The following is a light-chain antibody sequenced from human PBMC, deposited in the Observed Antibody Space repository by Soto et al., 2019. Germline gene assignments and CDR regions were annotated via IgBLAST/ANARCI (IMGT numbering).Light chain of an antibody. J-gene: IGKJ2*01. CDR2: GAS. V-gene: IGKV3-20*01. Sequence: EIVLTQSPGTLSLSPGERATLSCRASQSVSSSYLAWYQQKPGQAPRLLIYGASSRATGIPDRLSGSGSGTDFTLTSSRLEPEDFAVYYCQQYGSSLVYTFGQGTTLEIK. CDR1: QSVSSSY. CDR3: QQYGSSLVYT.